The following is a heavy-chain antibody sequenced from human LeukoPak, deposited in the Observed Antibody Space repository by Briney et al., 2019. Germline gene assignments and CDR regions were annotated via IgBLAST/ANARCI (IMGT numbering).Heavy chain of an antibody. J-gene: IGHJ4*02. D-gene: IGHD3-9*01. V-gene: IGHV3-30*01. CDR1: GFKFSSYA. CDR3: ARDYDSLTGLVDY. Sequence: VGSLRLSCAASGFKFSSYAMQWVRQDPGKGLEWVAVISYDGSNEYYADSVKGRFSISRDNSKNTLYLQMNSLRAEDTAVYYCARDYDSLTGLVDYWGEPTLVGVSS. CDR2: ISYDGSNE.